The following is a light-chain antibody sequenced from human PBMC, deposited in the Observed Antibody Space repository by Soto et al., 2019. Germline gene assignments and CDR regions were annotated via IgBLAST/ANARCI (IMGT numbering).Light chain of an antibody. CDR3: QERSNWPFN. Sequence: ASQSVSSSYLAWYQQKPGQAPRLLIYGASSRATGIPDRFSGSGSRTDFTLTISSLEPEDFAVYYCQERSNWPFNYGAGTKVDIK. V-gene: IGKV3D-20*02. CDR1: QSVSSSY. J-gene: IGKJ3*01. CDR2: GAS.